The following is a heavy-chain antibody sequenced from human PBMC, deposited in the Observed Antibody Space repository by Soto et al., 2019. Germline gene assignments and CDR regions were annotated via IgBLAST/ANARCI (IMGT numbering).Heavy chain of an antibody. Sequence: PGGSLRLSCAASGFTFSGHWMVLVRQPPGKGLEWVANIKQQGGEASYVDSVLGRFTISRDNAQNSLYLQMNSLRVEDTAVYYCARGGDSYIDYWGQGALVTVSS. D-gene: IGHD2-21*02. CDR1: GFTFSGHW. V-gene: IGHV3-7*03. CDR3: ARGGDSYIDY. CDR2: IKQQGGEA. J-gene: IGHJ4*02.